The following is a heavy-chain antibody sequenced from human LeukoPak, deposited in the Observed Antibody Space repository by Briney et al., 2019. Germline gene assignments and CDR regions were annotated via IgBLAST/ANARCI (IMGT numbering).Heavy chain of an antibody. CDR2: IYTSGST. J-gene: IGHJ3*02. CDR3: ARDGAVDILTGYGAFDI. D-gene: IGHD3-9*01. V-gene: IGHV4-61*10. Sequence: SEALSPTCTVSGRSVSSGSYYWGWIRRPGGKGLEWIGRIYTSGSTNYNPSLKSRVTISVDTSKNQFYLKLNCVTSEDTAVYYCARDGAVDILTGYGAFDIWGQGTMVTVSS. CDR1: GRSVSSGSYY.